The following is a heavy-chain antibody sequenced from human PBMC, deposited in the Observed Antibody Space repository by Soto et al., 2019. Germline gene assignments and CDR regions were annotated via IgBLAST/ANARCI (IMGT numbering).Heavy chain of an antibody. CDR1: GYTFTSYY. J-gene: IGHJ4*02. CDR3: ALSSPFTMMAY. V-gene: IGHV1-46*01. Sequence: GASVKVSCKASGYTFTSYYMPWVRQAPGKGLEWMGSFDPSDGRTSYAQKFQGRVTMTEDTSTDTAYMELSSLRSEDTAVYYCALSSPFTMMAYWGQGTLVTVSS. D-gene: IGHD3-22*01. CDR2: FDPSDGRT.